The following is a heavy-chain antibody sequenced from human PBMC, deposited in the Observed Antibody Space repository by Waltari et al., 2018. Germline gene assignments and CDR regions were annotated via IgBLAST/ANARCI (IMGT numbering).Heavy chain of an antibody. CDR2: INPNRGGT. D-gene: IGHD6-19*01. CDR3: ARGMEAVAGGADY. J-gene: IGHJ4*02. CDR1: GYTFTGYY. V-gene: IGHV1-2*06. Sequence: QVQLVQSGAEVKKPGASVKVSCKASGYTFTGYYMHWVRQAPGQGLEWMGRINPNRGGTNYAQKFQGRVTMTRDTSISTAYMELSRLRSDDTAVYYCARGMEAVAGGADYWGQGTLVTVSS.